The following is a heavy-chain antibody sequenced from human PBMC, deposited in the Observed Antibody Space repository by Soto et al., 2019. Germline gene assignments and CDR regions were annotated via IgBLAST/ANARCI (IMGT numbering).Heavy chain of an antibody. CDR1: GGSISSYY. CDR3: ARAYRRYCSGGSCYSYYSYYMDV. D-gene: IGHD2-15*01. Sequence: QVQLQESGPGLVKPSETLSLTCTVSGGSISSYYWSWIRQPPGKGLEWFGNIYYSGSTNYNPSLKGQVTISVDTSKNQCSLELSSVTAADTAVYYCARAYRRYCSGGSCYSYYSYYMDVWGKGTTVTVSS. V-gene: IGHV4-59*01. CDR2: IYYSGST. J-gene: IGHJ6*03.